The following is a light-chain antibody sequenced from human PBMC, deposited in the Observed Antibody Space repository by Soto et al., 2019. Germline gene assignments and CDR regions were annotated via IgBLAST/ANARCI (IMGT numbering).Light chain of an antibody. V-gene: IGLV2-8*01. CDR2: EVT. Sequence: QSALTQPPSASGSPGQSVTISCTGMSSDVGGYNYVSWYQQHPGKAPKLMIYEVTKRPSGVPDRFSGSKSGNTASLTGSGLQAEDEADYYCSSYAGSNSVLFGGGTQLTVL. CDR3: SSYAGSNSVL. J-gene: IGLJ2*01. CDR1: SSDVGGYNY.